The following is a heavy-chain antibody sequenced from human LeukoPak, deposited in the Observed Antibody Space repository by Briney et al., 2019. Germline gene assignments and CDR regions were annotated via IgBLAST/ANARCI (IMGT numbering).Heavy chain of an antibody. J-gene: IGHJ5*02. Sequence: GASVKVSCKASGYTFTSYAMNWVRQAPGQGLGWMGWINTNTGNPTYAQGFTGRFVFSLDTSVSTAYLQISSLKAEDTAVYYCARDAPGKYFVWFDPWGQGTLVTVSS. D-gene: IGHD1-14*01. CDR3: ARDAPGKYFVWFDP. V-gene: IGHV7-4-1*02. CDR1: GYTFTSYA. CDR2: INTNTGNP.